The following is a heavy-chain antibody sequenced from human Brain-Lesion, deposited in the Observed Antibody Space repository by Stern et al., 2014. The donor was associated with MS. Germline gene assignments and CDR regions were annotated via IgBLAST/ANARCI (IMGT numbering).Heavy chain of an antibody. V-gene: IGHV4-61*02. CDR3: ARGRVVPGFQYYATDV. CDR1: GGSISSGGYY. D-gene: IGHD2-2*01. CDR2: IFNSGST. J-gene: IGHJ6*02. Sequence: QVQLVQSGPGLVKPSQTLSLSCTVSGGSISSGGYYWSWIRQPAGKGLEWIGRIFNSGSTSYNPSPKGRVPISIDPSKNQFPLRLNPMTAADTAVYYCARGRVVPGFQYYATDVWGQGTTVIVSS.